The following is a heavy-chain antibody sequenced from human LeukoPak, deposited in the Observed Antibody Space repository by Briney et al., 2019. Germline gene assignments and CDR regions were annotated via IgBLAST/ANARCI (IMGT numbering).Heavy chain of an antibody. Sequence: ASVKVSCKASGGTFSSYAISWVRQAPGQGLEWMGGIIPIFGTANYAQKFQGRVTITADESTSTAYMELSSLRSEDTAVYYCARTVGYYYYMDVWGKGTTVTVSS. J-gene: IGHJ6*03. CDR1: GGTFSSYA. D-gene: IGHD4-23*01. CDR2: IIPIFGTA. CDR3: ARTVGYYYYMDV. V-gene: IGHV1-69*13.